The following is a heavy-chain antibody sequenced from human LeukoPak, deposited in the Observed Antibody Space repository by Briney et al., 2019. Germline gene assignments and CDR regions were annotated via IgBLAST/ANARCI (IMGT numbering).Heavy chain of an antibody. J-gene: IGHJ4*02. CDR2: LSSSGAGA. D-gene: IGHD3/OR15-3a*01. Sequence: PGGSLRLSCGASGFAFNKFTMSWVRQAPGKGLEWVSSLSSSGAGASYAGSVRGRFTISRDNSNNTLFLQLNSLRADDTAVYYCTKRAGLTFDSWGQGTLVTVSS. CDR1: GFAFNKFT. CDR3: TKRAGLTFDS. V-gene: IGHV3-23*01.